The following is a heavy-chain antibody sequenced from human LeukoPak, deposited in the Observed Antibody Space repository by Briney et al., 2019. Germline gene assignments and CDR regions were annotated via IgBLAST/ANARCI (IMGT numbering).Heavy chain of an antibody. CDR3: VREFCSGGTCYNDY. CDR2: ISSSGSTI. V-gene: IGHV3-48*03. CDR1: GFTFSSYE. D-gene: IGHD2-15*01. Sequence: GGSLRLSCAASGFTFSSYEMNWVRQAPGKGLEWVSYISSSGSTIYYADSVKGRFTISRDNAKNSLYLQMSSLRAEDTAVYYCVREFCSGGTCYNDYWGQGTVVTVSS. J-gene: IGHJ4*02.